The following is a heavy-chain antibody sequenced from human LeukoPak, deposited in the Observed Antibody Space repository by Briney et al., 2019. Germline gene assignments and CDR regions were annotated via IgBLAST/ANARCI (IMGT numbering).Heavy chain of an antibody. J-gene: IGHJ4*02. CDR3: ARGRLRFPLDY. CDR2: ISAYNGNT. D-gene: IGHD5-12*01. CDR1: GYTFTGYY. V-gene: IGHV1-18*04. Sequence: ASVKVSCKASGYTFTGYYMHWVRQAPGQGLEWMGWISAYNGNTNYAQKLQGRVTMTTDTSTSTAYMELRSLRSDDTAVYYCARGRLRFPLDYWGEGTLVTVSS.